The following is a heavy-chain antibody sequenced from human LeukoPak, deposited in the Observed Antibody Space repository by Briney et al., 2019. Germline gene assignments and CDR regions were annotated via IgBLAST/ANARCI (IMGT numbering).Heavy chain of an antibody. V-gene: IGHV1-8*01. D-gene: IGHD2-15*01. CDR2: MNPNSGNT. CDR3: ARGLGYCSGGSCSHFDY. Sequence: ASMKVSCKASGYTFTSYDINWVRQATGQGLEWMGWMNPNSGNTGYAQKFQGRVTMTTNTSISTAYMELSSLRSEDTAVYYCARGLGYCSGGSCSHFDYWSQGTVVTVSS. CDR1: GYTFTSYD. J-gene: IGHJ4*02.